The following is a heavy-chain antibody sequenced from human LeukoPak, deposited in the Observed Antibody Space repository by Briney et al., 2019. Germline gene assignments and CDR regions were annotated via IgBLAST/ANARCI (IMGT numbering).Heavy chain of an antibody. CDR1: GGSISSGGYS. V-gene: IGHV4-30-2*01. CDR3: ARAHGGGFDY. J-gene: IGHJ4*02. Sequence: SQTLSLTCAVSGGSISSGGYSWSWIRQPPGKGLEWIGYIYHSGSTYYNQSLKSRVTISVDRSKNQFSLKLSSVTAADTAVYYCARAHGGGFDYWGQGTLVTVSS. CDR2: IYHSGST.